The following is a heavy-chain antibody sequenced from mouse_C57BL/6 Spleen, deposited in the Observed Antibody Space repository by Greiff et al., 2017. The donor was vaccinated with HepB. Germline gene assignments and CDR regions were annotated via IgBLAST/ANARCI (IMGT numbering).Heavy chain of an antibody. CDR1: GYAFTNYL. CDR3: ARGRYYGSHDWYFDV. V-gene: IGHV1-54*01. CDR2: INPGSGGT. J-gene: IGHJ1*03. D-gene: IGHD1-1*01. Sequence: VQLQQSGAELVRPGTSVKVSCKASGYAFTNYLIEWVKQRPGQGLEWIGVINPGSGGTNYNEKFKGKATLTADKSSSTAYMQLSSLTSEDSAVYFCARGRYYGSHDWYFDVWGTGTTVTVSS.